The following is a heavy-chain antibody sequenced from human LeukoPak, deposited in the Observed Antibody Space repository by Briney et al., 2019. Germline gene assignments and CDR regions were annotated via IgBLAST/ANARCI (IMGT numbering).Heavy chain of an antibody. J-gene: IGHJ4*02. Sequence: GGSLRLSCAASGFTFSTYWMSWVRQAPGKGLEWVANIKEDGSEKYYVDSVKGRFTISRDNAKNSLNLQMTSLRAEDTAVHFCARDPRSKGGDWGDFDYWGQGTLVTVSS. CDR1: GFTFSTYW. CDR2: IKEDGSEK. D-gene: IGHD2-21*02. CDR3: ARDPRSKGGDWGDFDY. V-gene: IGHV3-7*01.